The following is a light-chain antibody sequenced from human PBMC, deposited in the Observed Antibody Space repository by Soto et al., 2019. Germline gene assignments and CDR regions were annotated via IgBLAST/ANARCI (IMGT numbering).Light chain of an antibody. V-gene: IGLV4-60*03. CDR2: LERSGSY. CDR1: SGHNTYT. Sequence: QPVLTQSSSASASLGSSVKLTCTLSSGHNTYTIAWHQQQPGKAPRYLMKLERSGSYDKGSGVPDRFSGSSSGADRYLTISNHQSEDEADYYCETWDSNTHTVFGGGTQLTVL. CDR3: ETWDSNTHTV. J-gene: IGLJ7*01.